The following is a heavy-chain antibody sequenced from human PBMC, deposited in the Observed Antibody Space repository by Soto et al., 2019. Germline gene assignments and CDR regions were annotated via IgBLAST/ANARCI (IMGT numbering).Heavy chain of an antibody. V-gene: IGHV3-53*01. Sequence: GGSLRLSCAASGFTFSSYGMSWVRQAPGKGLEWVSVIYSGGSTYYADSVKGRFTISRDNSKNTLYLQMNSLRAEDTAVYYCARDLLTTLNLGFDPWGQGTLVTVSS. D-gene: IGHD3-9*01. CDR1: GFTFSSYG. CDR2: IYSGGST. J-gene: IGHJ5*02. CDR3: ARDLLTTLNLGFDP.